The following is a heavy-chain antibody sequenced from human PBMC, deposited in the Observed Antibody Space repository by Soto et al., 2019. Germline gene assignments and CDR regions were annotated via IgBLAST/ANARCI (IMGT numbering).Heavy chain of an antibody. V-gene: IGHV4-39*01. CDR3: ASTPSGYYYYYMDV. CDR1: GGSISSSSYY. Sequence: PSETLSLTCTVSGGSISSSSYYWGWIRQPPGKGLEWIGSIYYSGSTYYNPSLKSRVTISVDTSKNQFSLKLSSVTAADTAVYYCASTPSGYYYYYMDVWGKGTTVTVS. CDR2: IYYSGST. J-gene: IGHJ6*03.